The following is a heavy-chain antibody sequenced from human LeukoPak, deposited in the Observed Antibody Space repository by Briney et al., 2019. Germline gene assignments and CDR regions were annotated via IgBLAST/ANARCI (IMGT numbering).Heavy chain of an antibody. CDR1: GFTVSSNY. V-gene: IGHV4-34*01. D-gene: IGHD3-10*01. CDR2: INHSGST. Sequence: GSLRLSCAASGFTVSSNYMSWIRQPPGKGLEWIGEINHSGSTNYNPSLKSRVTISVDTSKNQFSLKLSSVTAADTAVYYCASYGSGSYYGYWGQGTLVTVSS. J-gene: IGHJ4*02. CDR3: ASYGSGSYYGY.